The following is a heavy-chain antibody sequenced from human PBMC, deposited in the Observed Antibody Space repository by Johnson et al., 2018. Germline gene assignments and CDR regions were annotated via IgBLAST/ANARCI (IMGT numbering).Heavy chain of an antibody. Sequence: QVQLVQSGAEVKKPGSSVKVSCKASGGTFSSYAISWVRQAPGQGLEWMGGIIPIFGTANYAQKFQGRVTITADESTSTAYLERSSLRSKDTAVYYCAKDGPDIVATIIYYMDVWGKGTTVTVSS. V-gene: IGHV1-69*12. J-gene: IGHJ6*03. CDR3: AKDGPDIVATIIYYMDV. CDR2: IIPIFGTA. D-gene: IGHD5-12*01. CDR1: GGTFSSYA.